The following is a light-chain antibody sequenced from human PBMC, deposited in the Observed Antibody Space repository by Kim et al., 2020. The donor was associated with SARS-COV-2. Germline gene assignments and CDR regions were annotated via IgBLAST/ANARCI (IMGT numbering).Light chain of an antibody. CDR3: NSRDSSGNHLV. Sequence: SSELPQDPAVSVALGQTVRITCQGDSLRSYYASWYQQKPGQAPVLVIYGKNNRPSGIPDRFSGSSSGNTASLPITGAPAEDEADYYCNSRDSSGNHLVFG. CDR1: SLRSYY. J-gene: IGLJ3*02. CDR2: GKN. V-gene: IGLV3-19*01.